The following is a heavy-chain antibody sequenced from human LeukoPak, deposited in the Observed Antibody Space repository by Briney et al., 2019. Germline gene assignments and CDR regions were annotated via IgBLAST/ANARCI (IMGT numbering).Heavy chain of an antibody. Sequence: SETLSLTCTVSGGSISSYYWSWIRQPPGRGLEWIGNIYYSGSTSYNPSLMSRVTISVDTSKNQFSLRRSSVTATDTAVYYCARHPGNSYGSWYFDLWGRGTLVAVSS. D-gene: IGHD5-18*01. J-gene: IGHJ2*01. V-gene: IGHV4-59*08. CDR3: ARHPGNSYGSWYFDL. CDR2: IYYSGST. CDR1: GGSISSYY.